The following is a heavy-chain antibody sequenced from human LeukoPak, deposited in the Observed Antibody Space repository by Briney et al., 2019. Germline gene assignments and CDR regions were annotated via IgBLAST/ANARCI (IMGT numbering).Heavy chain of an antibody. V-gene: IGHV3-7*01. CDR2: VNEGGSEQ. D-gene: IGHD5-24*01. CDR1: GFTFTNNW. J-gene: IGHJ5*02. CDR3: ARGRGWIDP. Sequence: PGGSLRLSCAASGFTFTNNWMSWFRQAPGKGLEWVAYVNEGGSEQNYLDFVKGRFTISRDNAKKLVYLQMTNLRVDETAVYYCARGRGWIDPWGQGTLVTVSS.